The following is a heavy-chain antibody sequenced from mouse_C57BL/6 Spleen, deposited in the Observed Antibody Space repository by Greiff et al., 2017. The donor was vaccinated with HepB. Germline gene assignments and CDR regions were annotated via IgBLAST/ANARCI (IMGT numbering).Heavy chain of an antibody. CDR1: GFTFSSYA. V-gene: IGHV5-9-1*02. CDR3: TRFYYSNSAMDY. Sequence: EVMLVESGEGLVKPGGSLKLSCAASGFTFSSYAMSWVRQTPEKRLEWVAYISSGGDYIYYADTVKGRFTISRDNARNTLYLQMSSLKSEDTAMYYCTRFYYSNSAMDYGGKGTSVTVSS. CDR2: ISSGGDYI. J-gene: IGHJ4*01. D-gene: IGHD2-5*01.